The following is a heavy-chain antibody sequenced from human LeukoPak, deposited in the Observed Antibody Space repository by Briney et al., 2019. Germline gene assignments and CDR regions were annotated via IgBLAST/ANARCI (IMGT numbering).Heavy chain of an antibody. J-gene: IGHJ4*02. CDR1: GFTFSSYS. D-gene: IGHD6-13*01. Sequence: GGSLRLSCAASGFTFSSYSMNWVRQAPGKGLEWVSSISSSSSYIYYADSVRGRFTISRDNAKNSLYLQMNSLRAEDTAVYYCANHRYSSSWPPNFDYWGQGTLVTVSS. CDR3: ANHRYSSSWPPNFDY. CDR2: ISSSSSYI. V-gene: IGHV3-21*01.